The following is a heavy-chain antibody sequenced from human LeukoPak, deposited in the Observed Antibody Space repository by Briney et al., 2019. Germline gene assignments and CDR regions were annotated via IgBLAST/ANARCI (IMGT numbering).Heavy chain of an antibody. J-gene: IGHJ4*02. V-gene: IGHV3-11*04. CDR2: ISTSGSTV. Sequence: GGSLRLSCAASGFTFSDYYMRWIRQAPGKGLEWVSYISTSGSTVDYADSVKGRFTISRDNAKNSLYLQMNSLRAEDTAVYYCAREGSGWYYFDYWGQGTLVTVSS. CDR1: GFTFSDYY. CDR3: AREGSGWYYFDY. D-gene: IGHD6-19*01.